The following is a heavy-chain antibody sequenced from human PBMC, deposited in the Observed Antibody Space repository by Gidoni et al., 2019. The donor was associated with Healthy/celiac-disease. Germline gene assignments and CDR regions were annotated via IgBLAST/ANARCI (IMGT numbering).Heavy chain of an antibody. V-gene: IGHV4-39*01. CDR1: GGSLRSSRYY. J-gene: IGHJ4*02. CDR3: ARPLGYSSGWYSDY. CDR2: IYYSGST. D-gene: IGHD6-19*01. Sequence: QLQLQESVPGLVTPSETLSLTCTVSGGSLRSSRYYGGWIRQPPGKGLEWIGSIYYSGSTYYNPSLKSRVTISVDTSKNQFSLKLSSVTAADTAVYYCARPLGYSSGWYSDYWGQGTLVTVSS.